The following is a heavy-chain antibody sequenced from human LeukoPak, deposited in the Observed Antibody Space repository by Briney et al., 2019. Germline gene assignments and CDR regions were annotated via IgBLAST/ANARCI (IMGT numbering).Heavy chain of an antibody. CDR3: AKVATSSHPFDF. Sequence: PGGSLRLSCAASGFTFSSYWMHWVRQAPGQGLEWVSSISNGNSYIYYADSVKGRFTISRDNAKSSLYLQMNSLRPEDTAVYYCAKVATSSHPFDFWGQGTPVTVSS. CDR2: ISNGNSYI. J-gene: IGHJ4*02. CDR1: GFTFSSYW. V-gene: IGHV3-21*01.